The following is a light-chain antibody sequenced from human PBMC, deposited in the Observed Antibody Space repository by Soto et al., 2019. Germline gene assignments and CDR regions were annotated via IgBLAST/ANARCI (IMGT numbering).Light chain of an antibody. Sequence: QSALTQPASVSGSPGQSITISCSGVSGDVGNYNLVYWYQQYPGKAPALLIYEDDKRPSGVSNRFSGSKSDSTASLTISGLQAEDEADYYCCLYLGGTSVFGGGTQLTVL. CDR2: EDD. CDR1: SGDVGNYNL. V-gene: IGLV2-23*01. CDR3: CLYLGGTSV. J-gene: IGLJ7*01.